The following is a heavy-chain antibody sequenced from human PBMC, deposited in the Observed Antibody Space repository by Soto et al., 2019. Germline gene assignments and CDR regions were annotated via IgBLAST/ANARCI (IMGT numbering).Heavy chain of an antibody. CDR1: GGSISSNSYY. D-gene: IGHD3-16*01. Sequence: QLQLQESGPGLVKPSETLSLTCTVSGGSISSNSYYWAWIRPPPGMGLEWIGNIYYSRTTYYNPSLKSRVTIPVDTSKNQFSLKLSSVTAADTAVYYCARHKGGYYSGVDVWGQGTTVTVSS. J-gene: IGHJ6*02. CDR3: ARHKGGYYSGVDV. CDR2: IYYSRTT. V-gene: IGHV4-39*01.